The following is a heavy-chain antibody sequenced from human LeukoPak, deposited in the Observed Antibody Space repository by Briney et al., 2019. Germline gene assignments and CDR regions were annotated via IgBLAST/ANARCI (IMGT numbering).Heavy chain of an antibody. D-gene: IGHD4-17*01. CDR2: MSYDGGNK. J-gene: IGHJ5*02. V-gene: IGHV3-30*18. Sequence: GGSLRLSCAASGFILTDYGMHWVRQAPGKGLDWVAFMSYDGGNKYYADSVKGRFTISRDNSKNTLYLQMNTLRAEDTAVYYCAKVGRNYGDYNGWFDPWGQGTLVTVSS. CDR1: GFILTDYG. CDR3: AKVGRNYGDYNGWFDP.